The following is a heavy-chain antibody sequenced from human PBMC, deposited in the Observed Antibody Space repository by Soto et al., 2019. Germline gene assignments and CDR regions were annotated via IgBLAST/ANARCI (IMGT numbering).Heavy chain of an antibody. V-gene: IGHV4-30-4*01. CDR3: AGWYNWNDEENCYYGMDV. CDR2: IYYSGST. D-gene: IGHD1-20*01. CDR1: GGSISSGDYY. Sequence: SETLSLTCTVSGGSISSGDYYWSWIRQPPGKGLEWIGYIYYSGSTYYNPSLKSRVTISVDTSKNQFSLKLSSVTAADTAVYYCAGWYNWNDEENCYYGMDVWGQGTTVTVSS. J-gene: IGHJ6*02.